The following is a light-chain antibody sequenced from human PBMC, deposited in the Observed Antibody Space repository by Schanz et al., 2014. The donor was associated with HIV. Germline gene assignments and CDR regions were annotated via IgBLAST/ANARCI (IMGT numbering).Light chain of an antibody. Sequence: QSVLTQPPSLSGAPGQRISLSCNGSSSNIGAGYDVHWYQHFPGTAPRLLIFDNDNRPSGVPDRISGSKSGTSASLAITGLQGDDEADYYCSSYGGPNNYVVFGGGTKLTVL. J-gene: IGLJ2*01. V-gene: IGLV1-40*01. CDR1: SSNIGAGYD. CDR2: DND. CDR3: SSYGGPNNYVV.